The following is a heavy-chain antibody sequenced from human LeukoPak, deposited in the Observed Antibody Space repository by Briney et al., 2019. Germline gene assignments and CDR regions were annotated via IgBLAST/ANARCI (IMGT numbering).Heavy chain of an antibody. CDR3: ARQTRGYVYYFDY. Sequence: GGSLRLSCAASGFPFQDSGLSWVRQAPGKGLEWISGINWNGDTTVYADSVKGRFTISRDNAKNSLYLQMNGLRADDTAFYYCARQTRGYVYYFDYWGQGTLVTVSS. V-gene: IGHV3-20*04. CDR1: GFPFQDSG. CDR2: INWNGDTT. J-gene: IGHJ4*02. D-gene: IGHD2-2*01.